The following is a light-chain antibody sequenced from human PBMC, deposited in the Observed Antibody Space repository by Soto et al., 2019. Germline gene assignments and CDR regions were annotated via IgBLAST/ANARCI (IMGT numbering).Light chain of an antibody. CDR3: SSYTSSSTLYV. CDR1: SSDVGGYNY. CDR2: EVS. J-gene: IGLJ1*01. V-gene: IGLV2-14*01. Sequence: QSVLSRSASVSGSPGQSLTISCTGTSSDVGGYNYVSWYQQHPGKAPKLMIYEVSNRPSGVSNRFSGSKSGNTASLTISGLQAEDEADYYCSSYTSSSTLYVFGTGTKVTV.